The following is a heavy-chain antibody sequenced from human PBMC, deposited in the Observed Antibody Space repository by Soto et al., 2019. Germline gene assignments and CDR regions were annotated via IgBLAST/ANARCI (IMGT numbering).Heavy chain of an antibody. D-gene: IGHD3-9*01. V-gene: IGHV3-33*01. CDR3: ARDHITLTGYSPYFDY. Sequence: ESGGGVVQPGRSLRLSCAASGFTFSSYGMHWVRQAPGKGLEWVAVIWYDGSNKYYADSVKGRFTISRDNSKNTLYLQMNSLRAEDTAVYYCARDHITLTGYSPYFDYWGQGTLVTVSS. CDR2: IWYDGSNK. CDR1: GFTFSSYG. J-gene: IGHJ4*02.